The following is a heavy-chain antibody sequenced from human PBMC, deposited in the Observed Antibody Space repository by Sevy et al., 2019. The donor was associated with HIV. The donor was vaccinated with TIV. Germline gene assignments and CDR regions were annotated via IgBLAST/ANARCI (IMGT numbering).Heavy chain of an antibody. V-gene: IGHV3-21*01. Sequence: GGSLRLSCAASGFTFSSYSMNWVRQAPGKGLEWVSSISSSSSYIYYADSVKGRFTISRDNAKNSLYLQMNTLRAEDRAVYYCARSNDPYRDRYSGGYHDAFDIWGQGTMVTVSS. J-gene: IGHJ3*02. CDR1: GFTFSSYS. CDR3: ARSNDPYRDRYSGGYHDAFDI. CDR2: ISSSSSYI. D-gene: IGHD1-26*01.